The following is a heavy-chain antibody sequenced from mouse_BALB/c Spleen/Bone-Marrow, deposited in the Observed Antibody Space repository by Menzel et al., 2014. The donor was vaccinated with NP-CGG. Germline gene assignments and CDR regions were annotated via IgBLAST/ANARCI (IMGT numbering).Heavy chain of an antibody. Sequence: EVKLVESGGGLVQPGGSLKLSCAPSGFTFSDYYMYWVRQTPEKRLEWVAYISNGGGSTYYPDTVKGRFTISRDNAKNTLYLQMSRLKSEDTAMYYCAGHSDYDYFDYWGQGTTLTVSS. D-gene: IGHD2-4*01. CDR1: GFTFSDYY. J-gene: IGHJ2*01. V-gene: IGHV5-12*01. CDR3: AGHSDYDYFDY. CDR2: ISNGGGST.